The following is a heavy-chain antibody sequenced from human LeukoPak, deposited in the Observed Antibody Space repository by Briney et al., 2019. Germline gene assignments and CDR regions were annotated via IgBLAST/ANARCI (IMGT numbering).Heavy chain of an antibody. Sequence: SETLSLTCTVSGGSISSYYWSWIRQPPGKGLEWIGYIYYSGSTNYNPSLKSRVTISVDTSKNQFSLKLCSVTAADTAVYYCARGGARAITPLDYWGQGTLVTVSS. D-gene: IGHD1-14*01. CDR1: GGSISSYY. CDR2: IYYSGST. J-gene: IGHJ4*02. CDR3: ARGGARAITPLDY. V-gene: IGHV4-59*01.